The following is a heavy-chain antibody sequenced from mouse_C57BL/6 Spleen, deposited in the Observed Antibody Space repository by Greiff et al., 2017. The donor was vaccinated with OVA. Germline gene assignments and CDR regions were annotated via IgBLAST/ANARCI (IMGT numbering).Heavy chain of an antibody. CDR1: GYTFTEYT. D-gene: IGHD2-2*01. J-gene: IGHJ3*01. CDR3: AGDEGQGYDGGFAY. CDR2: FYPGSGSI. V-gene: IGHV1-62-2*01. Sequence: VQLQQSGAELVKPGASVKLSCKASGYTFTEYTIHWVKQRSGQGLEWIGWFYPGSGSIKYNEKFKDKATLTADKSSSTVYMELSRLTSEDSAVYCGAGDEGQGYDGGFAYWGQGTMVTVSA.